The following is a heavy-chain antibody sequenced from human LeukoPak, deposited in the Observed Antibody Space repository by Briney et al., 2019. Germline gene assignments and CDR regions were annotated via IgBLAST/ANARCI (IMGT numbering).Heavy chain of an antibody. D-gene: IGHD3-16*02. CDR1: GFNFANHA. J-gene: IGHJ4*02. CDR2: VNGNGGST. V-gene: IGHV3-23*01. CDR3: AKSLYGGCDY. Sequence: GGSLRLSCAASGFNFANHAMSWVRQAPGKGLEWVSGVNGNGGSTSYADSVKGRFTIFRDNSKNTVYLQMNSLRVEDTAVYYCAKSLYGGCDYWGQGTVVTVSS.